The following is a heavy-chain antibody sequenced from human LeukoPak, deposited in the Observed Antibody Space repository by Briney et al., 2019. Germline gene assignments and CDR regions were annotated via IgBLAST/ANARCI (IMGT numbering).Heavy chain of an antibody. Sequence: GESLKISCKGSGYNFAHDWIGWVRQMPGKGLEWMRIIFPNDSDTIYSPSFQGQVTISADKSINTAYLQWSDLKASDSAIYYCARQESEMTTPANRYFDLWGQGTLIIVSS. CDR2: IFPNDSDT. D-gene: IGHD5-24*01. CDR1: GYNFAHDW. J-gene: IGHJ4*02. CDR3: ARQESEMTTPANRYFDL. V-gene: IGHV5-51*01.